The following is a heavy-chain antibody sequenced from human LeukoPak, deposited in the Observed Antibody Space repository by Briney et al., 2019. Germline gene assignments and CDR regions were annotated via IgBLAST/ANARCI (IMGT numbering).Heavy chain of an antibody. CDR3: AREDRYCTNGVCYTVLYFDY. V-gene: IGHV1-2*02. Sequence: ASVKVSCKASGYTFTGYYMHWVRQAPGQGLEWMGWINPSSGGTNYAQKFQGRVTMTRDTSISTAYMELSRLRSDDTAVYYCAREDRYCTNGVCYTVLYFDYWGQGTLVTVSS. J-gene: IGHJ4*02. CDR1: GYTFTGYY. CDR2: INPSSGGT. D-gene: IGHD2-8*01.